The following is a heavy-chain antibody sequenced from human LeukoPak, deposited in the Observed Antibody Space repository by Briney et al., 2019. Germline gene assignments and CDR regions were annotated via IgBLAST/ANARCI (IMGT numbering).Heavy chain of an antibody. D-gene: IGHD4-11*01. J-gene: IGHJ5*02. V-gene: IGHV3-30-3*01. CDR1: GFTFSSYA. CDR2: ISYDGSNK. CDR3: ARDIPSMTTVTSYNWFDP. Sequence: PGGSLRLSCAASGFTFSSYAMHWVRQAPGKGLEWVAVISYDGSNKYYADSVKGRFTISRDNSKNTLYLQMNSLRAEDTAVYYCARDIPSMTTVTSYNWFDPWGQGTLVTVSS.